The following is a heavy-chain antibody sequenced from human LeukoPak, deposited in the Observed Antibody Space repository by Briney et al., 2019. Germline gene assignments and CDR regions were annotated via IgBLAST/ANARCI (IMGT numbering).Heavy chain of an antibody. CDR2: IRSKANSYAT. V-gene: IGHV3-73*01. J-gene: IGHJ3*02. Sequence: PGGSLKLSCAASGFTFSVSSMHWVRQAAGKGLGWVGRIRSKANSYATAYAASVKGRFTISRNDSKNTAYLQMNSLKTEDTAVYYCTRQIGYCSSTSCDDAFDIWGQGTMVTVSS. CDR1: GFTFSVSS. CDR3: TRQIGYCSSTSCDDAFDI. D-gene: IGHD2-2*01.